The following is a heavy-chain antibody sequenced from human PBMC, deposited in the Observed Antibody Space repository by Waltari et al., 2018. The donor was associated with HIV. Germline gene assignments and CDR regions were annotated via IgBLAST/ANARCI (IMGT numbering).Heavy chain of an antibody. CDR3: AREDPEAFDI. V-gene: IGHV4-59*01. CDR1: GAPISSYY. CDR2: IYYSGST. Sequence: QVQLQASGPGLVKPSETLSLTCTVSGAPISSYYWSWIRQPPGKGLEWIGYIYYSGSTNYNPSLKSRVTISVDTSKNQFSLKLSSVTAADTAVYYCAREDPEAFDIWGQGTMVTVSS. J-gene: IGHJ3*02.